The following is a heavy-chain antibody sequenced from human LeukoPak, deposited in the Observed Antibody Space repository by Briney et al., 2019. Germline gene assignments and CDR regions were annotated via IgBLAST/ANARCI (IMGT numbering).Heavy chain of an antibody. CDR2: ISYDGSNK. V-gene: IGHV3-30-3*01. Sequence: PGGSLRLSCAASGFTFSSYAMHWVRQAPGKGLEWVAVISYDGSNKYYADSVKGRFTISRDNSKNTLYLQMNSLRAEDTAVYYCARVGGSRNFDYWGQGTLVTVSS. CDR1: GFTFSSYA. J-gene: IGHJ4*02. D-gene: IGHD3-16*01. CDR3: ARVGGSRNFDY.